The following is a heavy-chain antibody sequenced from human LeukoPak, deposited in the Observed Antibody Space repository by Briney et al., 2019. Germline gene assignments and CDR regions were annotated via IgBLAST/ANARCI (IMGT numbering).Heavy chain of an antibody. J-gene: IGHJ4*02. V-gene: IGHV4-39*01. D-gene: IGHD3-22*01. Sequence: SETLSLTCTVSGDSISSSDNYWGWIRQPPGKGLEWNGSFYYSRNTYCNPSLRSRVTISVDTSKNQLSLTLTSVSAADTAVYYCARHPHYYYDNSARWGQGTLVTVSS. CDR1: GDSISSSDNY. CDR2: FYYSRNT. CDR3: ARHPHYYYDNSAR.